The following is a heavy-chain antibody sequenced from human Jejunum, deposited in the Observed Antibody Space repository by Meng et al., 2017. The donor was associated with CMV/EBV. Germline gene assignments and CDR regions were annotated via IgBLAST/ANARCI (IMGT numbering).Heavy chain of an antibody. J-gene: IGHJ5*02. Sequence: SGFTFNNYAMGWVRQAPGKGLEWVSGISYSGTFKVYADSVKGRFTISRDDSKNTVYLQMNSLRAQDMALYYCVKHRRDNSWSDWFDAWGQGTLVTVSS. V-gene: IGHV3-23*01. CDR1: GFTFNNYA. D-gene: IGHD4-11*01. CDR3: VKHRRDNSWSDWFDA. CDR2: ISYSGTFK.